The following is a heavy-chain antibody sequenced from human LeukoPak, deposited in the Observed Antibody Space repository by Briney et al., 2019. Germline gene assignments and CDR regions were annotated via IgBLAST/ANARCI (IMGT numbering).Heavy chain of an antibody. J-gene: IGHJ4*02. CDR2: ITPIFGTA. Sequence: SVKVSCKASGGTFSSYAISWVRQAPGQGLEWMGGITPIFGTANYAQKFQGRVTITADESTSTAYMELSSLRSEDTAVYYCARDRVYYDYVWGSYSTYYFDYWGQGTLVTVSS. CDR3: ARDRVYYDYVWGSYSTYYFDY. D-gene: IGHD3-16*01. CDR1: GGTFSSYA. V-gene: IGHV1-69*13.